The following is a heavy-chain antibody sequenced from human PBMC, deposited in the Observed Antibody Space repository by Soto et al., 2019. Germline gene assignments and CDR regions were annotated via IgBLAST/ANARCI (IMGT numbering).Heavy chain of an antibody. D-gene: IGHD4-17*01. CDR1: GFTFSSYG. J-gene: IGHJ6*02. CDR2: ISYDGSNK. CDR3: AKGPTTVTTRYYYGMDV. V-gene: IGHV3-30*18. Sequence: QVQLVESGGGVVQPGRSLRLSCAASGFTFSSYGMHWVRQAPGKGLEWVAVISYDGSNKYYADSVKGRFTISRDNSKNTLYLQLNSLRAEDTAVYYCAKGPTTVTTRYYYGMDVGGQGTTVTVSS.